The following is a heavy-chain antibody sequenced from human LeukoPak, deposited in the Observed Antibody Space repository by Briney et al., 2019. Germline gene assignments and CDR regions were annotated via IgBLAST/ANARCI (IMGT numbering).Heavy chain of an antibody. J-gene: IGHJ3*02. V-gene: IGHV3-30*03. CDR2: ISKDGGFK. D-gene: IGHD6-19*01. Sequence: GGSLRLSCAASGFTFSSYNLHWVRQAPGKGLEWVAFISKDGGFKYYADSVKGRFTISRDNSKNTFYLQMNSLIIEDTAVYYCTREEYSSFWSTAGAFDIWGQGTMVTVSS. CDR3: TREEYSSFWSTAGAFDI. CDR1: GFTFSSYN.